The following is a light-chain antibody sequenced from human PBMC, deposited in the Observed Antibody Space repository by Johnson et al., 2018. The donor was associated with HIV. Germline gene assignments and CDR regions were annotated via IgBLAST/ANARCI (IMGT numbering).Light chain of an antibody. CDR2: EDN. Sequence: QSVLTQPPSVSAAPGQKVTISCSGSSSNIENNYVSWYQQLPGTAPKLLIYEDNRRPSGTPDRFSGSKSGTSATLGITGLQTGDAADYYCGTWDSSLSSYVFGTGTKVTVL. CDR1: SSNIENNY. V-gene: IGLV1-51*02. J-gene: IGLJ1*01. CDR3: GTWDSSLSSYV.